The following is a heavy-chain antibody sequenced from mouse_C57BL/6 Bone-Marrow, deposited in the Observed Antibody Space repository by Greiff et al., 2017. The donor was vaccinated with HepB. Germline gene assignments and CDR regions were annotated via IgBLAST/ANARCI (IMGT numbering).Heavy chain of an antibody. CDR3: AREGRTTVYYFDY. Sequence: EVQLQQSGPELVKPGASVKMSCKASGYTFTDYNMHWVKQSHGKSLEWIGYINPNNGGTSYNQKFKGKATLTVNKSSSTAYMELRSLTSEDSAVYYCAREGRTTVYYFDYWGQGTTLTVSS. CDR1: GYTFTDYN. J-gene: IGHJ2*01. CDR2: INPNNGGT. V-gene: IGHV1-22*01. D-gene: IGHD1-1*01.